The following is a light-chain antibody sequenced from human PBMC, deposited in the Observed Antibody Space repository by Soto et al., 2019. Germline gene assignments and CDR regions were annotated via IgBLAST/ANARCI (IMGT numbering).Light chain of an antibody. Sequence: DIPMTQSPSSLSASVGDRVTITCRASQSISSYLNWYQQKPGKAPKLLIYAASSLQSGVPSRFSGSGSGTDFTLTISSLQPEDFATYYCQQSYSTLTVGGGTKVEIK. V-gene: IGKV1-39*01. CDR3: QQSYSTLT. J-gene: IGKJ4*01. CDR2: AAS. CDR1: QSISSY.